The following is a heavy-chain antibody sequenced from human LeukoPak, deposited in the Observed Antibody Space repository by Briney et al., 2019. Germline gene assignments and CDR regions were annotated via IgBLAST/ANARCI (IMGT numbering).Heavy chain of an antibody. J-gene: IGHJ4*02. CDR1: GFTFGNYW. CDR3: ARDIIRGQSDFDY. V-gene: IGHV3-7*01. D-gene: IGHD5-12*01. Sequence: GGSLRLSCVASGFTFGNYWMSWVRQAPGKGLEFVGNIEDDGDQKNYVDSVKGRFTIPRDNPKNSLYLQMNSLRVEDKAVYYCARDIIRGQSDFDYWGQGVLVTVSS. CDR2: IEDDGDQK.